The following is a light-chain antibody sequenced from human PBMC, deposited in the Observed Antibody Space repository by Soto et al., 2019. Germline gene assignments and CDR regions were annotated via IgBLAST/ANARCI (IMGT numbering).Light chain of an antibody. CDR3: SSYASSNTWV. Sequence: QSALTQPPSASGSPGQSVTISCTGTSSDVGAYNYVSWYQQHAGKAPKLVIYEVTKQPSGVPDRFSGYKSANTAALTLSGHQAEDEADYYCSSYASSNTWVFGGGTKLTVL. V-gene: IGLV2-8*01. CDR1: SSDVGAYNY. CDR2: EVT. J-gene: IGLJ3*02.